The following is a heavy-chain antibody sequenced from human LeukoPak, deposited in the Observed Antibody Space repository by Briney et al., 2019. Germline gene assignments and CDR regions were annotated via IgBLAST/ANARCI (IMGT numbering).Heavy chain of an antibody. CDR1: GFTFSSCD. V-gene: IGHV3-23*01. CDR3: AKDGLGAAGYFDY. J-gene: IGHJ4*02. CDR2: ISGSGDRT. D-gene: IGHD6-13*01. Sequence: PGGSLRLSCAASGFTFSSCDMSWVRQAPGKGLEWVSTISGSGDRTSYADSVKGRFTISRDNSKDTLYLQMNSLRAEDTAVYYCAKDGLGAAGYFDYWGQGTLVIVSS.